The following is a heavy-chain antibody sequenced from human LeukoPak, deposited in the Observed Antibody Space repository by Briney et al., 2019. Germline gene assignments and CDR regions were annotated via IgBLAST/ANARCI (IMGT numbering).Heavy chain of an antibody. V-gene: IGHV4-61*02. CDR1: GGSISSSSYY. Sequence: SETLSLTCTVSGGSISSSSYYWSWIRQPAGKGLEWIGRIYTSGSTNYNPSLKSRVTMSVDTSKNQFSLKLSSVTAADTAVYYCARGPTTVTRAFDYWGQGTLVTVSS. CDR2: IYTSGST. CDR3: ARGPTTVTRAFDY. J-gene: IGHJ4*02. D-gene: IGHD4-17*01.